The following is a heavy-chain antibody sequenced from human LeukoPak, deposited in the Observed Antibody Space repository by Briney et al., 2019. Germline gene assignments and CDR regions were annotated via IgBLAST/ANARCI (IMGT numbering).Heavy chain of an antibody. D-gene: IGHD3-16*01. J-gene: IGHJ4*02. CDR3: ARCLGGRCDYFDY. Sequence: PSETLSLTCTVSGGSISSSTYYWGWIRQPPGKGLEWIGSIFYSGRTYYNPSLKSRVTISVDTSKDQFSLKLSSVTAADTAVYYCARCLGGRCDYFDYWGQGTLVTVSS. V-gene: IGHV4-39*07. CDR1: GGSISSSTYY. CDR2: IFYSGRT.